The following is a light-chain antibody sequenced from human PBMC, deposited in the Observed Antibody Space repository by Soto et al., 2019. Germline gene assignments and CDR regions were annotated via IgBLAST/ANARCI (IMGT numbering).Light chain of an antibody. CDR3: QQYGSSPQAT. J-gene: IGKJ4*01. V-gene: IGKV3-20*01. CDR1: QSVSSSY. Sequence: DIVLTQSPGILSLSPGDRATLSCRASQSVSSSYLAWYQQKAGQAPRLLIYGASNRATGIPDRFSGSGSGTDFTLTISRLEPEDFAVYYCQQYGSSPQATFGGGTKVEIK. CDR2: GAS.